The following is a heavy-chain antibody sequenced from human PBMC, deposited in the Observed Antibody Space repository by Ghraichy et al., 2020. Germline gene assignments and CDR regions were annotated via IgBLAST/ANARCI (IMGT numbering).Heavy chain of an antibody. J-gene: IGHJ6*02. V-gene: IGHV3-7*03. CDR1: GFTFSSYW. CDR2: IKQDGSEK. D-gene: IGHD4-17*01. Sequence: GGSLRLSCAASGFTFSSYWMSWVRQAPGKGLEWVANIKQDGSEKYYVDSVKGRFTISRDNAKNSLYLQMNSLRAEDTAVYYCAREATVTTRDPSYYYGMDVWGQGTTVTVSS. CDR3: AREATVTTRDPSYYYGMDV.